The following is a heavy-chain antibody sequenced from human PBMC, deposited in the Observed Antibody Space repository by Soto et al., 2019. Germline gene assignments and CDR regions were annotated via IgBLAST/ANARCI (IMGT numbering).Heavy chain of an antibody. V-gene: IGHV4-31*03. CDR3: ARHSSSWPIFDY. CDR1: GGSISSGGYY. CDR2: IYYSGST. D-gene: IGHD6-13*01. J-gene: IGHJ4*02. Sequence: SETLCLTCTVSGGSISSGGYYWSWIRQHPGKGLEWIGYIYYSGSTYYNPSLKSRVSISVDTSKNQFSLKLSSVTAADTAVYYCARHSSSWPIFDYWGQGTLVTVSS.